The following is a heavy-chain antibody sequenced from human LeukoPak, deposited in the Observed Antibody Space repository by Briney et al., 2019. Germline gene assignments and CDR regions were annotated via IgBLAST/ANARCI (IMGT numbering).Heavy chain of an antibody. J-gene: IGHJ4*02. V-gene: IGHV1-18*01. D-gene: IGHD3-9*01. CDR1: GYTFTSYG. Sequence: AASVKVSCKASGYTFTSYGISWVRQAPGQGLEWMGWISAYNGNTNYAQKLQGRVTMTTDTSTSTAYMELRSLRSDDTAVYYCARGKYYDILTGYFQFDYWGQGTLVTVSS. CDR2: ISAYNGNT. CDR3: ARGKYYDILTGYFQFDY.